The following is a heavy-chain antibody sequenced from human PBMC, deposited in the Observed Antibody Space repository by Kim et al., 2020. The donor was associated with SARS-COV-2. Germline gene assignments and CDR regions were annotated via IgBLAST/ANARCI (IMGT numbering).Heavy chain of an antibody. CDR1: GFTFSSYA. J-gene: IGHJ3*02. Sequence: GGSLRLSCAASGFTFSSYAMHWVRQAPGKGLEWVAVISYDGSNKYYADSVKGRFTISRDNSKNTLYLQMNSLRAEDTAVYYCGRTRSGSYLASFDIWGQG. V-gene: IGHV3-30-3*01. D-gene: IGHD3-10*01. CDR2: ISYDGSNK. CDR3: GRTRSGSYLASFDI.